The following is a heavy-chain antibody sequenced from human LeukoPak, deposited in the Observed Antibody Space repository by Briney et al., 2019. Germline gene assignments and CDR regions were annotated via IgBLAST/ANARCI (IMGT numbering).Heavy chain of an antibody. Sequence: SETLSLTCTVSGGPVSNGSYYWSWIRQPPGKGLEWIGYIYYSGSTNYNPSLKSRVTISVDTSKNQFSLKLSSVTAADTAVYYCARDLGYCSGGSCSYFDYWGQGTLVTVSS. V-gene: IGHV4-61*01. CDR1: GGPVSNGSYY. D-gene: IGHD2-15*01. J-gene: IGHJ4*02. CDR3: ARDLGYCSGGSCSYFDY. CDR2: IYYSGST.